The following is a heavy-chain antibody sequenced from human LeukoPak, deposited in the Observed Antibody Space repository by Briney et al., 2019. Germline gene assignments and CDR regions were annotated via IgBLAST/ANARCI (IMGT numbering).Heavy chain of an antibody. V-gene: IGHV3-66*01. J-gene: IGHJ4*02. CDR1: GFTFSSHW. CDR3: ARGGGWYPIDY. D-gene: IGHD6-19*01. CDR2: IYRGGST. Sequence: PGGSLRLSCAASGFTFSSHWMGWVRQCPGKGLEWVSVIYRGGSTYSADSVKGRFTISRDNSKNTLYLQMNSLRAEDTAVYYCARGGGWYPIDYWGQGTLVTVSS.